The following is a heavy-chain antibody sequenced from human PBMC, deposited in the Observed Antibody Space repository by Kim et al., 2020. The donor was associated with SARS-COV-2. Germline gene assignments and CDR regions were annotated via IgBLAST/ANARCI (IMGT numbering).Heavy chain of an antibody. J-gene: IGHJ4*01. V-gene: IGHV4-59*01. D-gene: IGHD5-12*01. Sequence: NYNPSLKSRVTLSVDTSKNHFYLRLSSVNASETAVYYCARVLRDGYNNDYWGQGTLVTVSS. CDR3: ARVLRDGYNNDY.